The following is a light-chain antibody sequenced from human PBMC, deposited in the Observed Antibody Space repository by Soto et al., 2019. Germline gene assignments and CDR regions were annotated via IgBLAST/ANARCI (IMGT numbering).Light chain of an antibody. V-gene: IGKV1-39*01. CDR1: QSIGYY. CDR3: QQTYSTPLT. Sequence: DIQMTQSPSSLSASVGDRVTITCHTSQSIGYYLNWYQQKPGKSPKLLIYAASSLQSGVPSRFSGSGSGTDFTLTINSLQPEDFATYYCQQTYSTPLTFGPGTKVDIK. CDR2: AAS. J-gene: IGKJ3*01.